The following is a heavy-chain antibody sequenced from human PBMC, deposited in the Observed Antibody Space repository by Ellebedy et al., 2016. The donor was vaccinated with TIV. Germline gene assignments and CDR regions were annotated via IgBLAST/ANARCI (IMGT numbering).Heavy chain of an antibody. CDR3: ARGGTSVTTMEDY. CDR1: GFTFSSHW. J-gene: IGHJ4*02. V-gene: IGHV3-74*01. CDR2: ISSAGTTT. D-gene: IGHD4-17*01. Sequence: PGGSLRLSCAASGFTFSSHWMHWVRQAPGEGLMWVSRISSAGTTTDYADSVKGRFTISRENAKNTLFLQMNSLRAEDTAVYYCARGGTSVTTMEDYWGQGTLVTVSS.